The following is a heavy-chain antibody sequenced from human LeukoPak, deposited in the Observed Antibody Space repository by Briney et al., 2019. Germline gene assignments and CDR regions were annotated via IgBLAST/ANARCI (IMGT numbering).Heavy chain of an antibody. CDR1: GVTFDDYG. V-gene: IGHV3-30*02. J-gene: IGHJ4*02. Sequence: PGGSLRLSCAASGVTFDDYGMSWVRQAPGKGLEWVAVIRYVGSKKYYAHSVQGRFTISRDKSKNTVYLQMSSLRAEDTAVYYCAKHVLPFVVISAPVDYWGKGNLVTVAS. CDR3: AKHVLPFVVISAPVDY. CDR2: IRYVGSKK. D-gene: IGHD2-15*01.